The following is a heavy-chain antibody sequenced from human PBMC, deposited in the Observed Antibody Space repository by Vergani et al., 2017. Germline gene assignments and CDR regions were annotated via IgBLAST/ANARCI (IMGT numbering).Heavy chain of an antibody. CDR1: GFTFSSYA. D-gene: IGHD4-17*01. J-gene: IGHJ4*02. CDR3: AKDLQGHTVTPPDC. V-gene: IGHV3-23*01. CDR2: SSGSGGST. Sequence: EVQLLESGGGLVQPGGSLRLSCAASGFTFSSYAMSWVLRAPGKGLEWVSASSGSGGSTYYADSVKGRFTLSRDKSKNTLYLQMNRRRAEDTAVYYWAKDLQGHTVTPPDCRGQGTLVTVSS.